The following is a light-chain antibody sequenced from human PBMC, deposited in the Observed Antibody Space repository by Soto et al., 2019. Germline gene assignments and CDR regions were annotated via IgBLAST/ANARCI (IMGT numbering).Light chain of an antibody. CDR3: QQYYSTLET. Sequence: DIVMTQSPDSLAVSLGERATINCKSSQSILYSSSNKNYLAWYQQKPGQPPKLLIYWASTRESGVPDRFSGSGSGTDFTLTISSLQAEDVAVYYCQQYYSTLETFGQGTKVEIK. CDR2: WAS. CDR1: QSILYSSSNKNY. J-gene: IGKJ1*01. V-gene: IGKV4-1*01.